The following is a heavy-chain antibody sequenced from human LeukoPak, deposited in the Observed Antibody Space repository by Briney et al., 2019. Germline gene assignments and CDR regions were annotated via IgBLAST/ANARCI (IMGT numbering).Heavy chain of an antibody. Sequence: SETLSLTCTVSGSSISSSSYYWGWIRQPPGKGLEWIGSIYYSGSTYYNPSLKSRVTISVDTSKNQFSLKLSSVTAADTAVYYCARNFVDTAMVMNYWGQGTLVTVSS. CDR1: GSSISSSSYY. CDR2: IYYSGST. CDR3: ARNFVDTAMVMNY. D-gene: IGHD5-18*01. V-gene: IGHV4-39*01. J-gene: IGHJ4*02.